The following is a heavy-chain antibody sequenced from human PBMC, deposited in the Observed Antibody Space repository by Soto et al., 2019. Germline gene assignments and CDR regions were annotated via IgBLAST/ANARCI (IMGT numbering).Heavy chain of an antibody. CDR1: GFTFSDYY. D-gene: IGHD4-17*01. V-gene: IGHV3-11*05. CDR3: ALAEGYGDYGGGLDAFDI. CDR2: ISSSSSYT. J-gene: IGHJ3*02. Sequence: QVQLVESGGGLVKPGGSLRLSCAASGFTFSDYYMSWIRQAPGKGLEWVSYISSSSSYTNYADSVKGRFTISRDNAKNSLYLQMNSLRAEDTAVYYCALAEGYGDYGGGLDAFDIWGQGTMVTVSS.